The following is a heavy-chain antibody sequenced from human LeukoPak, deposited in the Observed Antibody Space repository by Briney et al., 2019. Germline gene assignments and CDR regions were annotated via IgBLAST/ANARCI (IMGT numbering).Heavy chain of an antibody. CDR1: GGSFSGYY. CDR2: INHSGST. CDR3: ARGGGNRPPDY. V-gene: IGHV4-34*01. J-gene: IGHJ4*02. Sequence: SETLSLTCAVYGGSFSGYYWSWIRQPPGKGLEWIGEINHSGSTNYNPSLKSRVTVSVDTSKNQFSLKLSSVTAADTAVYYCARGGGNRPPDYWGQGTLVTVSS. D-gene: IGHD4-23*01.